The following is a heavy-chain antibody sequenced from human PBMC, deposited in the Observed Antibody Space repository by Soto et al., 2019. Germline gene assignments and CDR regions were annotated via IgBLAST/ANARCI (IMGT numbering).Heavy chain of an antibody. CDR2: IIPIFGTA. D-gene: IGHD3-22*01. V-gene: IGHV1-69*13. CDR3: ARGVYYYDSSGLDAFDI. Sequence: SVKVSCKASGGTFSSYAISWVRQAPGQGLEWMGGIIPIFGTANYAQKFQGRVTITADESTSTAYMELSSLRSEDTAVYYCARGVYYYDSSGLDAFDIWGQGTMVTVSS. CDR1: GGTFSSYA. J-gene: IGHJ3*02.